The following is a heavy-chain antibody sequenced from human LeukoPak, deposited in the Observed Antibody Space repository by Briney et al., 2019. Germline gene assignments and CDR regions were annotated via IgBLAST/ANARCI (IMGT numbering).Heavy chain of an antibody. V-gene: IGHV4-59*08. D-gene: IGHD4-11*01. Sequence: SETLSLTCTVSGGSISSFYWSWIRQPPGQGLEWIGYIYYSGSTSYNPSLKSRVTITVDTSKNQFSLKLSSVTAADTAVYYCAKHTTGNGMDVWGQGTTVTVSS. CDR3: AKHTTGNGMDV. J-gene: IGHJ6*02. CDR1: GGSISSFY. CDR2: IYYSGST.